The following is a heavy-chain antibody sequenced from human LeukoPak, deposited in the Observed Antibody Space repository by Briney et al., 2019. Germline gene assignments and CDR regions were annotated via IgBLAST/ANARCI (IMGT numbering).Heavy chain of an antibody. CDR3: AKGGGGYYYGSGSYDYYMDV. J-gene: IGHJ6*03. Sequence: GGSLRLSCAASGFTFSDYYMSWIRQAPGKGLEWVSYTSSSGSTIYYADSVKGRFTISRDNAKNSLYLQMNSLRAEDTAVYYCAKGGGGYYYGSGSYDYYMDVWGKGTTVTISS. V-gene: IGHV3-11*01. CDR1: GFTFSDYY. CDR2: TSSSGSTI. D-gene: IGHD3-10*01.